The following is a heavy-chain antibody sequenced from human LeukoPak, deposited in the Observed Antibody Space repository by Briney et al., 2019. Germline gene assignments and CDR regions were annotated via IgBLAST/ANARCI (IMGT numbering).Heavy chain of an antibody. CDR2: ISGSGGST. D-gene: IGHD6-6*01. CDR1: GFTFSSYA. J-gene: IGHJ6*02. CDR3: AKGIAARLYYYYGMDV. Sequence: GGSLRLSCAASGFTFSSYAMSWVRQAPGKGLEWVSAISGSGGSTYYADSVKGRFTISRDNSKNTLYLQVNSLRAEDTAVYYCAKGIAARLYYYYGMDVWGQGTTVTVSS. V-gene: IGHV3-23*01.